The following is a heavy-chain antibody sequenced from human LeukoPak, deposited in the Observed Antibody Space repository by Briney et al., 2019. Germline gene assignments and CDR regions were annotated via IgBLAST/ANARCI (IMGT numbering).Heavy chain of an antibody. CDR3: ATYCSSTSCTPPNYYYYGMDV. J-gene: IGHJ6*02. Sequence: GGSLRLSCAASGFTFSSYAMSWVRQAPGKGLEWVSAISGSGGSTYYADSVKGRFTISRDNSKNTLYLQMNSLRAEDTAVYYCATYCSSTSCTPPNYYYYGMDVWGQGTTVTVSS. CDR2: ISGSGGST. V-gene: IGHV3-23*01. D-gene: IGHD2-2*01. CDR1: GFTFSSYA.